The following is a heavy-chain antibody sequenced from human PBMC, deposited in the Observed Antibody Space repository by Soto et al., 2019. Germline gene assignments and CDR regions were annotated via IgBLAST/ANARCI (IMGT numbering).Heavy chain of an antibody. CDR1: GYTKTGCY. D-gene: IGHD2-2*01. Sequence: ASVKPSSKDSGYTKTGCYRYWVRQAPGQRLEWMGWINPNSGGTNYAQKFQGWVTMTRDTSISTAYMELSRLRSDDTAVYYCARDGCSSTSCYYYYGMDFWGQGTTVPVSS. CDR3: ARDGCSSTSCYYYYGMDF. CDR2: INPNSGGT. V-gene: IGHV1-2*04. J-gene: IGHJ6*02.